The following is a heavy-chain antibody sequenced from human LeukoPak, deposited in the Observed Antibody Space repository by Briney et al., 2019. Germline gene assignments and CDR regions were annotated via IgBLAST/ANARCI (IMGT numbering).Heavy chain of an antibody. CDR2: IYYSGST. CDR3: ARAPTLKPYYYYGMDV. Sequence: SQTLSLTCTVSGGSISSGGYYWSWIRQHPGKGLEWIGYIYYSGSTYYNPSLKSRVTISVDTSKNQFSLKLSSVTAADTAVYYCARAPTLKPYYYYGMDVWGQGTTVTVS. CDR1: GGSISSGGYY. J-gene: IGHJ6*02. V-gene: IGHV4-31*03.